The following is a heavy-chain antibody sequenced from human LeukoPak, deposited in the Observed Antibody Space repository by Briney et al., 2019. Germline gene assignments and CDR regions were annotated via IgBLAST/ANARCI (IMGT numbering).Heavy chain of an antibody. CDR3: AREPYSSTLEGGYFDY. D-gene: IGHD6-13*01. J-gene: IGHJ4*02. V-gene: IGHV4-4*07. Sequence: PSEALSLTCTVSGGSISSYYWSWIRQPAGKGLEWIGRIYTSGSTNYNPSLKSRVTMSVDTSKNQFSLKLSSVTAADTAVYYYAREPYSSTLEGGYFDYWGQGTLVTVSS. CDR1: GGSISSYY. CDR2: IYTSGST.